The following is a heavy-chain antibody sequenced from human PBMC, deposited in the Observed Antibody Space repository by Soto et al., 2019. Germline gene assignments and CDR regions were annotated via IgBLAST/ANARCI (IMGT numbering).Heavy chain of an antibody. J-gene: IGHJ6*02. CDR1: GYTFTSYG. Sequence: ASVKVSCKASGYTFTSYGISWVRQAPGQGLEWMGWISAYNGNTNYAQKLQGRVTMTTDTSTSTAYMELRSLRSDDTAVYYCARGRAAGTPYGYYYGMDVWGQGTTVTVS. D-gene: IGHD6-13*01. CDR3: ARGRAAGTPYGYYYGMDV. V-gene: IGHV1-18*01. CDR2: ISAYNGNT.